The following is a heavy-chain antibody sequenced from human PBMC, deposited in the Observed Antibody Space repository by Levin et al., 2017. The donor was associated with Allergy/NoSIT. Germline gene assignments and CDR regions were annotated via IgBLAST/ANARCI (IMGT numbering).Heavy chain of an antibody. D-gene: IGHD4/OR15-4a*01. CDR2: IHWDDDK. V-gene: IGHV2-5*02. CDR1: GFSLTANGMG. J-gene: IGHJ4*02. CDR3: AHRDSGGIFDY. Sequence: SGPTLVKPTQTLTLTCTFSGFSLTANGMGVGWIRQPPGKTLEWLALIHWDDDKRYSPSLKSRLTITKDTSTNQVVLTMTNMDPVDTATYYCAHRDSGGIFDYWGQGTLVIVSS.